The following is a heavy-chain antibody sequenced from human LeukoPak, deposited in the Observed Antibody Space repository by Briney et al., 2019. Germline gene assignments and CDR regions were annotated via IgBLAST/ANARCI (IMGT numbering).Heavy chain of an antibody. D-gene: IGHD2-2*02. V-gene: IGHV4-34*01. CDR1: GGSFSGYY. Sequence: SETLSLTCAVYGGSFSGYYWSWIRQPPGKGLEWIGEINHSGSTKYNPSLKSRVTISVDTSKNQFSLKLSSVTAADTAVYYCARADIVVVPAAIGKRYYYYYYMDVWGKGTTVTVSS. J-gene: IGHJ6*03. CDR3: ARADIVVVPAAIGKRYYYYYYMDV. CDR2: INHSGST.